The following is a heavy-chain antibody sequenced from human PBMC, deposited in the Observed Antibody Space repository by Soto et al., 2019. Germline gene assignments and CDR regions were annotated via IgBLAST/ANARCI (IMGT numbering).Heavy chain of an antibody. Sequence: GALRLSCAASGFTFSSYAMSWVRQAPGKGLEWVSAISGSGGSTYYADSVKGRFTISRDNSKNTLYLQMNSLRAEDTAVYYCAKDPARGGIAVAGDYWGQGTLVTVSS. CDR1: GFTFSSYA. J-gene: IGHJ4*02. CDR2: ISGSGGST. V-gene: IGHV3-23*01. D-gene: IGHD6-19*01. CDR3: AKDPARGGIAVAGDY.